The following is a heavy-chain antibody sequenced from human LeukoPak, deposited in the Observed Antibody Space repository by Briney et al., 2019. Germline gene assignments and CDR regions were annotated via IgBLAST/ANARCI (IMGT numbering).Heavy chain of an antibody. Sequence: ASVKVSCKASGYTFTSYAMHWVRQAPGQRLEWMGWINAGNGNTKYSQKFQGRVTITRDTSASTAYMELSSLRSEDTAVYYCARAPHGSGSYRVFAWFDPWGQGTLVTVSS. J-gene: IGHJ5*02. CDR3: ARAPHGSGSYRVFAWFDP. D-gene: IGHD3-10*01. V-gene: IGHV1-3*01. CDR2: INAGNGNT. CDR1: GYTFTSYA.